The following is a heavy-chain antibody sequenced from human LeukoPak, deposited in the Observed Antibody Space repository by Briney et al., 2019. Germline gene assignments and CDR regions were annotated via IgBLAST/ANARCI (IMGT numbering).Heavy chain of an antibody. V-gene: IGHV3-23*01. CDR1: GFTFSSFA. J-gene: IGHJ4*02. D-gene: IGHD4-17*01. CDR3: AKVKVTTNYYFEY. Sequence: PGGSLRLSCAASGFTFSSFAMSWVRQAPGKGLVWVSRINSDGSSTSYADSVKGRFTISRDNSKNTLYLQMNSLRAEDTAVYYCAKVKVTTNYYFEYWGQGTLVTVSS. CDR2: INSDGSST.